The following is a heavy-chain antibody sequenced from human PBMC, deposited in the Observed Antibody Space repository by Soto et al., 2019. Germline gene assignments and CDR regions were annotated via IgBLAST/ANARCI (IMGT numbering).Heavy chain of an antibody. V-gene: IGHV4-59*01. CDR2: IYYSGST. CDR3: ARDRVDYGMDV. D-gene: IGHD3-3*01. J-gene: IGHJ6*02. Sequence: SETLSLTCTVSGGSISSYYWSWIRQPPGKGLEWIGYIYYSGSTNYDPSLKSRVTISVDTSKNQFSLKLSSVTAADTAVYYCARDRVDYGMDVWGQGTTVTVSS. CDR1: GGSISSYY.